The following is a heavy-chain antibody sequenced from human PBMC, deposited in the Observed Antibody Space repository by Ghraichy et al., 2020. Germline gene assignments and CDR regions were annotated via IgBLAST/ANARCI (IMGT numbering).Heavy chain of an antibody. Sequence: GGSLRLSCAASGFTFSSYWMHWVRQAPGKGLVWVSRINSDGSSTSYADSVKGRFTISRDNAKNTLYLQMNSLRAEDTAVYYCAREGIWSSGWPDYWGQGTLVTVSS. CDR1: GFTFSSYW. CDR3: AREGIWSSGWPDY. V-gene: IGHV3-74*01. CDR2: INSDGSST. D-gene: IGHD6-19*01. J-gene: IGHJ4*02.